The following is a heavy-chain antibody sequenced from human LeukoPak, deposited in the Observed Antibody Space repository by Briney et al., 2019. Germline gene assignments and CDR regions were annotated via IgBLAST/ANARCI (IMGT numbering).Heavy chain of an antibody. CDR1: GGSISSYY. CDR2: IYTSGST. J-gene: IGHJ6*02. Sequence: SETLSLTCTVSGGSISSYYWSWIRQPAGKGLEWIGRIYTSGSTNYNPSLKSRVTMSADTSKNQFSLKLSSVTAADTAVYYCATTAVGYRYGMDVWGQGTTVTVSS. V-gene: IGHV4-4*07. CDR3: ATTAVGYRYGMDV. D-gene: IGHD2-15*01.